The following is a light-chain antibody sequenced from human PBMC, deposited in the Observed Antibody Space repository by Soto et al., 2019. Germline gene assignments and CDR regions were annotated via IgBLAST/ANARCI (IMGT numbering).Light chain of an antibody. CDR2: AAS. Sequence: AIRMTQSPSSLSASTGDRVTISCRASQGISSYLGWYQQKPGKAPNLLIYAASTLQSGVPSRFSGSGSGTDFTLTISSLQPEDFATYYCQQSYSTPTFGQGTKVDIK. CDR3: QQSYSTPT. V-gene: IGKV1-8*01. J-gene: IGKJ1*01. CDR1: QGISSY.